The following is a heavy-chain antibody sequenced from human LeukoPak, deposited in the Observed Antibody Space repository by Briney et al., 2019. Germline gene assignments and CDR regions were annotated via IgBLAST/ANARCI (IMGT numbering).Heavy chain of an antibody. J-gene: IGHJ5*02. D-gene: IGHD3-10*01. CDR2: IYYSGST. V-gene: IGHV4-39*07. Sequence: PSETLSLTCTVSGGSISSSSYYWGWIRQPPGKGLEWIGSIYYSGSTYYNPSLKSRVTISVDTSKNQFSLKLSSVTAADTAVYYCARFGPHYYGSGSLDPWGQGTLVTVSS. CDR3: ARFGPHYYGSGSLDP. CDR1: GGSISSSSYY.